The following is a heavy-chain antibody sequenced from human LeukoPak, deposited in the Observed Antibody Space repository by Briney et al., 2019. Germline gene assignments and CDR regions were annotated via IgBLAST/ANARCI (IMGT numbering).Heavy chain of an antibody. D-gene: IGHD6-13*01. CDR3: ARDRYSSSYYYYYYYMDV. Sequence: GGSLRLSCAASGSTFSSHGMNWVRQAPGKGLEWVSGISPSGGITYYTDSVKGRFTISRDNSKNTQSLQMNSLRAEDTAVYYCARDRYSSSYYYYYYYMDVWGKGTTVTISS. CDR1: GSTFSSHG. J-gene: IGHJ6*03. CDR2: ISPSGGIT. V-gene: IGHV3-23*01.